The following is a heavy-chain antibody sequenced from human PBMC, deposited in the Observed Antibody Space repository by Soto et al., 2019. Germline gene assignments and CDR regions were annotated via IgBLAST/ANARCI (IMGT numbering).Heavy chain of an antibody. V-gene: IGHV3-53*01. D-gene: IGHD3-3*01. Sequence: PGGSLRLSCAASGFTVSSNYMSWVRQAPGKGLEWVSVIYSGGSTYYADSVKGRFTISRDNSKNTLYLQMNSLRAEDTAVYYCARAGGAGVVPAHHFDYWGQGTLVTVSS. CDR2: IYSGGST. CDR1: GFTVSSNY. CDR3: ARAGGAGVVPAHHFDY. J-gene: IGHJ4*02.